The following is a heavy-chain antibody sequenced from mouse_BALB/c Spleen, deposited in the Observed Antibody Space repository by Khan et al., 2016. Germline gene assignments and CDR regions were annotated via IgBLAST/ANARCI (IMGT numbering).Heavy chain of an antibody. CDR2: ISYDGSN. CDR3: AIDPFYYYRSRYWYFDF. V-gene: IGHV3-6*02. D-gene: IGHD1-1*01. J-gene: IGHJ1*01. CDR1: GYSITSGYY. Sequence: EVQLQESGPGLVKPSQSLSLTCSVTGYSITSGYYWNWIRQFPGNKLEWMGYISYDGSNNYNPSLKNRISITRDTYKNQFFLKLNSVTTEDTATYFCAIDPFYYYRSRYWYFDFWGAGTTVTVSS.